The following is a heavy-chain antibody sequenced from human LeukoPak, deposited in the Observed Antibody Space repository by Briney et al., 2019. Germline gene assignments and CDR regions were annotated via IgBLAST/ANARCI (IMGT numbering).Heavy chain of an antibody. J-gene: IGHJ4*02. D-gene: IGHD3-10*01. V-gene: IGHV3-30*03. CDR3: ARDWTEVGWATGSEFYFDY. CDR2: ISHDGTVQ. CDR1: GFTFSSYG. Sequence: GGSLRLSCAASGFTFSSYGMQWVRQAPGKGLEWVAVISHDGTVQHYADSVKGRFTISRDNSDNTLYLQMNSLRAEDTAVYYCARDWTEVGWATGSEFYFDYWGQGTRDTV.